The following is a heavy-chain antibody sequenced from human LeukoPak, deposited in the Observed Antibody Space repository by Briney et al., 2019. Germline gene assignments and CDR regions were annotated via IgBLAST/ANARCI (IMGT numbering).Heavy chain of an antibody. CDR1: GFTFSSYA. CDR2: ISGSGGST. V-gene: IGHV3-23*01. Sequence: PGGSLRLSCAASGFTFSSYAMSWVRQAPGKGLEGVSAISGSGGSTYYADSVKGRFTISRDNSKNTLYLQMNSLRAEDTAVYYCAPSSGAPAAGAPFDYWGRGTLVTVSS. J-gene: IGHJ4*02. D-gene: IGHD6-6*01. CDR3: APSSGAPAAGAPFDY.